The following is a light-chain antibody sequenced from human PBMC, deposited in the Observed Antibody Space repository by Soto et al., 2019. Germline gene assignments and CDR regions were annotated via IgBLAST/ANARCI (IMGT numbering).Light chain of an antibody. CDR3: SSYTSSSTPPHKV. CDR2: EVS. CDR1: SSDVGGYNY. J-gene: IGLJ1*01. V-gene: IGLV2-14*01. Sequence: QSALTQPASVSGSPGQSITISCTGTSSDVGGYNYVSWYQQHPGKAPKLMIYEVSNRPSGVSNRFSGSKSGNTASLTISGLQAEDEADYYCSSYTSSSTPPHKVFGTGTKVTVL.